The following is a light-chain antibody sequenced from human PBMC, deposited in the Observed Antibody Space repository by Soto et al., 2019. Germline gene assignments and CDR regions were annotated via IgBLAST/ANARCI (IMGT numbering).Light chain of an antibody. Sequence: IVVTHSPATLSLSPGERATLSCXASQSVSSSYLAWYQQKPGQAPRLLIYGASSRATGIPDRFSGSGSGTDFTLTISRLEPEDFAVYYCQQYGTSPQTFGQGTKVDIK. J-gene: IGKJ1*01. CDR3: QQYGTSPQT. V-gene: IGKV3-20*01. CDR1: QSVSSSY. CDR2: GAS.